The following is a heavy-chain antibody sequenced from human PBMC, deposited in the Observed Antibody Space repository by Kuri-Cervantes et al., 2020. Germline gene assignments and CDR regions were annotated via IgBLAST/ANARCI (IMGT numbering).Heavy chain of an antibody. Sequence: GSLRLSCAVSGDSISSGYYWGWVRQPPGKGLEWIGNIYHSGSTYYNPSLKSRVTISVDTSKNQFSLKVSSVTAADTAVYYCARRRIAVAGRGWFDPWGQGTLVTVSS. J-gene: IGHJ5*02. CDR1: GDSISSGYY. V-gene: IGHV4-38-2*01. CDR2: IYHSGST. D-gene: IGHD6-19*01. CDR3: ARRRIAVAGRGWFDP.